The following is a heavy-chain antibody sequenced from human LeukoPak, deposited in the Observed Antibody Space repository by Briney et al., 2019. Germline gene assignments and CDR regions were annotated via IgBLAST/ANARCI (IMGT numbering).Heavy chain of an antibody. Sequence: GGSLRLSCAASGFTFSSYWMHWVRQAPGKGLVWVSRINSDGSSTKYADSVKGRFTISRDNAKNTRYVQMNNLRAEDTAVYYCARVDPKAPGDYSWGRGTLVTVSS. J-gene: IGHJ4*02. CDR3: ARVDPKAPGDYS. CDR1: GFTFSSYW. D-gene: IGHD2-2*03. V-gene: IGHV3-74*03. CDR2: INSDGSST.